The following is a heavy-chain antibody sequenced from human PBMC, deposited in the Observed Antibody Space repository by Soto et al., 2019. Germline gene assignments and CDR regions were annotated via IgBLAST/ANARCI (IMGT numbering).Heavy chain of an antibody. D-gene: IGHD5-12*01. V-gene: IGHV4-39*07. CDR3: ARGYSGYDPFDY. CDR1: GGSISSSSYY. Sequence: SXTLSLTCTVSGGSISSSSYYWCWIRQPPGKGLEWIGEINHSGSTNYNPSLKSRVTISLDTSKNQFSLKLSSVTAADTAVYYCARGYSGYDPFDYWGQRTLVTVSS. CDR2: INHSGST. J-gene: IGHJ4*02.